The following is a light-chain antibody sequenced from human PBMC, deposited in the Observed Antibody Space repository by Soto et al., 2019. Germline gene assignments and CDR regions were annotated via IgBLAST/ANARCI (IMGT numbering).Light chain of an antibody. CDR3: QSYDNSVRI. CDR2: ANS. V-gene: IGLV1-40*01. Sequence: QLVLTQPPSVSGAPGQRVTISCTGSSSNIGAGYDVHWYQQLPGTAPKLLIYANSNRPSGVPDRFSGSKAGASASLAITGLQTEDEADYYCQSYDNSVRIFGGGTKLTVL. J-gene: IGLJ2*01. CDR1: SSNIGAGYD.